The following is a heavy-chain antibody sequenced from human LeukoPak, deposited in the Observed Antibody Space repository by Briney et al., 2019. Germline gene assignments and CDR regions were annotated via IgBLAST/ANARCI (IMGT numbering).Heavy chain of an antibody. CDR1: GGSFSGYY. J-gene: IGHJ5*02. CDR3: ARGVATMIVVVISADWFDP. CDR2: INHSGST. D-gene: IGHD3-22*01. V-gene: IGHV4-34*01. Sequence: SETLSLTCAVYGGSFSGYYWSWIRQPPGKGLEWIGEINHSGSTNYNPSLKSRVTISVDTSKNQFSLKLSSVTAADTAVYYCARGVATMIVVVISADWFDPWGQGTLVTVSS.